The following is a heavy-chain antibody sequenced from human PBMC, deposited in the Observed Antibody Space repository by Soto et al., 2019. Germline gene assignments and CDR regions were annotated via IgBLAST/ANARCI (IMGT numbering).Heavy chain of an antibody. V-gene: IGHV4-59*01. J-gene: IGHJ4*02. CDR1: GGSISSYY. CDR2: IYYSGST. Sequence: PSETLSLTCTVSGGSISSYYWSWIRQPPGKGLEWIGYIYYSGSTNYNPSLKSRVTISVDTSKNQFSLKLSSVTAADTAVYYCASHYDDSDYWGQGTLVTVSS. CDR3: ASHYDDSDY. D-gene: IGHD3-22*01.